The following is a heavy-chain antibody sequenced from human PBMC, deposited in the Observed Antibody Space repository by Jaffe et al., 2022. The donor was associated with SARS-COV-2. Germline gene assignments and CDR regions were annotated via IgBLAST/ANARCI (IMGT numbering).Heavy chain of an antibody. CDR3: AKQGSSGYYYYWYGMDV. D-gene: IGHD3-22*01. V-gene: IGHV3-23*01. Sequence: EVQLLESGGGLVQPGGSLRLSCAASGFTFSSYAMSWVRQAPGKGLEWVSAISGSGGSTYYADSVKGRFTISRDNSKNTLYLQMNSLRAEDTAVYYCAKQGSSGYYYYWYGMDVWGQGTTVTVSS. CDR1: GFTFSSYA. J-gene: IGHJ6*02. CDR2: ISGSGGST.